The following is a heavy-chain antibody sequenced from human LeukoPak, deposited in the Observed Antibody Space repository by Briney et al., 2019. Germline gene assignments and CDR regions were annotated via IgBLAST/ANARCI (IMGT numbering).Heavy chain of an antibody. CDR1: GFTFSSYA. CDR2: ISSNGGST. D-gene: IGHD6-19*01. J-gene: IGHJ6*02. CDR3: VKDTTSDSSGWWDYYYYYGMDV. Sequence: PGGSLRLSCSASGFTFSSYAMHWVRQAPGKGLEYVSAISSNGGSTYYADSVKGRFTISRDNSKNTLYLQMSSLRAEDTAVYYCVKDTTSDSSGWWDYYYYYGMDVWGQGTTVTVSS. V-gene: IGHV3-64D*06.